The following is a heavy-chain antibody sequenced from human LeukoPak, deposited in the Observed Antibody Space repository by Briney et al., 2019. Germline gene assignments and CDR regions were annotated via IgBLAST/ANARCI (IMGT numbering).Heavy chain of an antibody. CDR2: INPNSGGT. J-gene: IGHJ4*02. V-gene: IGHV1-2*02. Sequence: ASVKVSCKASGYTFTDYYMHWVRQAPGQGLEWMGWINPNSGGTNYAQKFQGRVTMTRDTSISTAYMELSRLTSDDTAVYYCARDLYSSSGDYWGQGTLVTVSS. CDR1: GYTFTDYY. D-gene: IGHD6-13*01. CDR3: ARDLYSSSGDY.